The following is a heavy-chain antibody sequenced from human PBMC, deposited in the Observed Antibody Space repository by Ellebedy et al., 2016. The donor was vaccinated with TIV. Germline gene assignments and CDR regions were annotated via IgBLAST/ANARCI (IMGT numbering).Heavy chain of an antibody. CDR3: ANHPPRHITGTDY. D-gene: IGHD1-20*01. CDR2: ISGSGGST. V-gene: IGHV3-23*01. Sequence: GGSLRLSXAASGFTFSSYAMSWVRQAPGKGLEWVSAISGSGGSTYYADSVKGRFTISRDNSKNTLYLQMNSLRAEDTAVYYCANHPPRHITGTDYWGQGTLVTVSS. CDR1: GFTFSSYA. J-gene: IGHJ4*02.